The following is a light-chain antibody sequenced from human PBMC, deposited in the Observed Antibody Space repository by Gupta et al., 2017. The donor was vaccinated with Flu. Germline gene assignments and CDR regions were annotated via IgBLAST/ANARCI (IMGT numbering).Light chain of an antibody. Sequence: SALRQPPSVSAAPGQKVTFSCSGSSSNIRFNDVSWYQKLPGTAPKIFMYDNDQRPSGIPARFTCSTSGTSATPGLPGLQTGDEAYYYCGTWDASLSAVVFGGGTKLTVL. CDR3: GTWDASLSAVV. CDR2: DND. J-gene: IGLJ2*01. CDR1: SSNIRFND. V-gene: IGLV1-51*01.